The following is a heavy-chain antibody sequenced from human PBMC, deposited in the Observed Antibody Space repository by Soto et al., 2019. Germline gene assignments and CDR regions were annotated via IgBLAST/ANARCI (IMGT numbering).Heavy chain of an antibody. CDR3: AKSIVGATSHGMDV. J-gene: IGHJ6*02. CDR1: GFTFSSYA. CDR2: ISGSGGST. D-gene: IGHD1-26*01. V-gene: IGHV3-23*01. Sequence: PGGSLRLSCAASGFTFSSYAMSWVRQAPGKGLEWVSTISGSGGSTYYADSVKGRFTISRDNSKNTLYLQMNSLRAEDTAVYYCAKSIVGATSHGMDVWGQGTTVTAP.